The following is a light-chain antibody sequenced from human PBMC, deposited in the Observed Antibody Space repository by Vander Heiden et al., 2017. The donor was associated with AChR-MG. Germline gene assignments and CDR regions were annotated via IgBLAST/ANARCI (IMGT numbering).Light chain of an antibody. CDR2: AVS. CDR1: SSDIGEYNY. V-gene: IGLV2-11*01. J-gene: IGLJ3*02. CDR3: CSYGGTYTSQVG. Sequence: QSALTQPRSVSGSPGQSVTISCTGTSSDIGEYNYVSWYQQHPGKAPKLMISAVSKRPSGVPDRFSGSKSGNTASLTISGLQADDEADYYCCSYGGTYTSQVGFGGGTKVTVL.